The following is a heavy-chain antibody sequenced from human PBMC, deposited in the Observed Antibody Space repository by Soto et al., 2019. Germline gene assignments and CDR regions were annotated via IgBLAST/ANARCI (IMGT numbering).Heavy chain of an antibody. D-gene: IGHD6-13*01. V-gene: IGHV3-30-3*01. J-gene: IGHJ4*02. Sequence: PGGSLRLSCAASGFTFSSYAMHWVRQAPGKGLEWVAVISYDGSNKYYADSVKGRFTISRDNAKNSLYLQMNSLRAEDTAVYYCARAAADGAHFDLWGQGTLVTVSS. CDR3: ARAAADGAHFDL. CDR1: GFTFSSYA. CDR2: ISYDGSNK.